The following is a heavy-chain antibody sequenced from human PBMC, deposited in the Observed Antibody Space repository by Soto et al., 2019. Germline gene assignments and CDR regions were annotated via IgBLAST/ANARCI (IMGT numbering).Heavy chain of an antibody. D-gene: IGHD2-2*01. CDR1: GGTFSSYT. CDR2: IIPILGIA. J-gene: IGHJ6*02. Sequence: GASVKVSCKASGGTFSSYTISWVRQAPGQGLEWMGRIIPILGIANYAQKFQGRVTITADKSTSTAYMELSSLRSEDTAVYYCAAGKVRLGSSTSPMAREYYYYYYGMDVWGQGTTVTVSS. V-gene: IGHV1-69*02. CDR3: AAGKVRLGSSTSPMAREYYYYYYGMDV.